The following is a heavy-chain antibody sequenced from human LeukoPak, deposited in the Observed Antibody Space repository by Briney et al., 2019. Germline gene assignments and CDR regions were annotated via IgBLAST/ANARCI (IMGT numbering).Heavy chain of an antibody. CDR1: GFTFSNYW. CDR3: ARDAKTGYSSDYSDY. J-gene: IGHJ4*02. D-gene: IGHD6-19*01. Sequence: GSLRLSCAASGFTFSNYWMHWIRQPPGKGLEWIGDIHHSGSTNYNPSLKSRVTISVDTSKNQFSLKLSSVTAADTAVYYCARDAKTGYSSDYSDYWGQGTLVTVSS. CDR2: IHHSGST. V-gene: IGHV4-34*01.